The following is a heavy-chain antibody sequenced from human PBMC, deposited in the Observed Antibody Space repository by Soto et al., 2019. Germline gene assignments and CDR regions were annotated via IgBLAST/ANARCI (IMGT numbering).Heavy chain of an antibody. Sequence: EVQVLESGGGLVQPGGSLRLSCAGSGFTFINYAMNWVRQATGKGLEWVSSISGGGDAAFVPDYVRGRFTIARDNSKNTMTLQMNSLGVDDTAVYYCARKILVSTTRPHYWYFDLWGRGTLVTVSS. CDR3: ARKILVSTTRPHYWYFDL. CDR1: GFTFINYA. D-gene: IGHD2-21*01. V-gene: IGHV3-23*01. CDR2: ISGGGDAA. J-gene: IGHJ2*01.